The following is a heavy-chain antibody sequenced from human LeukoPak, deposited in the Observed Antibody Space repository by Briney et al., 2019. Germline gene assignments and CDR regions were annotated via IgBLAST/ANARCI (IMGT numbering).Heavy chain of an antibody. CDR2: IIPIFGTA. V-gene: IGHV1-69*13. J-gene: IGHJ5*02. D-gene: IGHD2-2*01. Sequence: GASVKVSCEASGGTFSSYAISWVRQAPGQGLEWMGGIIPIFGTANYAQKFQGRVTITADESTSTAYMELSSLRPEDTAVYYCARGGCSSTSCYATPGVWFDPWGQGTLVTVSS. CDR3: ARGGCSSTSCYATPGVWFDP. CDR1: GGTFSSYA.